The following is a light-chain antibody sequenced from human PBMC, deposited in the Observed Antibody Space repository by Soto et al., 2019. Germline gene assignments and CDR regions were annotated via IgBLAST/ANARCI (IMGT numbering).Light chain of an antibody. CDR3: QTWGTGIQV. V-gene: IGLV4-69*01. CDR1: REHSSYA. CDR2: LNSDGSH. Sequence: QSVLTQSPSASASLGASVNLTCTLRREHSSYAIAWHQQQPEKGPRYLMNLNSDGSHSKGDGIPDRFSGSSFGAERYLTISSLQSEDEADYYCQTWGTGIQVFGGGTKVTVL. J-gene: IGLJ3*02.